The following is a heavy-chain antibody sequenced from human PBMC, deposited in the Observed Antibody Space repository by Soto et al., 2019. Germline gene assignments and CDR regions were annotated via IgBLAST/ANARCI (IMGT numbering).Heavy chain of an antibody. CDR2: IYPGDSDT. J-gene: IGHJ4*02. CDR1: GYSFTSYW. V-gene: IGHV5-51*01. Sequence: PGESLKISCKGSGYSFTSYWIGWVRQMPGKGLEWMGIIYPGDSDTRYSPSFQGQVTISADKSISTAYLQWSSLKASDTAMYYCASLPFGYTAMVTLYDYWAQRTLVTVSS. D-gene: IGHD5-18*01. CDR3: ASLPFGYTAMVTLYDY.